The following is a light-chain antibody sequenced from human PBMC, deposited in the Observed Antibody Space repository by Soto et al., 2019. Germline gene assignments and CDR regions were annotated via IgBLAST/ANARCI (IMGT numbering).Light chain of an antibody. V-gene: IGKV3-20*01. J-gene: IGKJ1*01. CDR2: GAS. Sequence: EIVLTQSPGTLSLSPGERATLSCRASQSLSSSYLVWYQHKPGQALRLLIYGASSRATGIPVRFSGSGSGTDFTLTISRLEPEDFAVYYCQQYGSSPRTFGQGTKVEIK. CDR1: QSLSSSY. CDR3: QQYGSSPRT.